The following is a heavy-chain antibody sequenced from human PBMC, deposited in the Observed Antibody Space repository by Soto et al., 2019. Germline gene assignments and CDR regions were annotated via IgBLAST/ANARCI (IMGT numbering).Heavy chain of an antibody. CDR1: GYIFTDYY. D-gene: IGHD2-2*01. CDR3: SRPYCGSNSCHNWFDP. V-gene: IGHV1-2*02. J-gene: IGHJ5*02. CDR2: INPNSGGT. Sequence: GASVKVSCKASGYIFTDYYMNWVRQAPGQGLEWMGWINPNSGGTNYAQKFQGRVTMTTDTSITTAYMELSGLRTDDTAVYYCSRPYCGSNSCHNWFDPWGQGTLVTVSS.